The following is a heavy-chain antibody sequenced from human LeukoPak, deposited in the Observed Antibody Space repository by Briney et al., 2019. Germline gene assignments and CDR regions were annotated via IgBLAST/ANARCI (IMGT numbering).Heavy chain of an antibody. CDR1: GFTFSSYA. CDR3: ARDPEAVSGYDAFAI. CDR2: ISSSGNIR. D-gene: IGHD6-19*01. Sequence: PGGSLRLSCAASGFTFSSYAMKWVRQAPGKGLEWVSYISSSGNIRYYADSVKGRFTISRDNAKNSLYLQMNSLRNEDTAVYYCARDPEAVSGYDAFAIWGQGTMVTVSS. V-gene: IGHV3-48*02. J-gene: IGHJ3*02.